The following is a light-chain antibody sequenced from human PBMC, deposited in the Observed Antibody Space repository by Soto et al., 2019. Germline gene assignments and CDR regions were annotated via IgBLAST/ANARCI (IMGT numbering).Light chain of an antibody. CDR2: GAS. CDR3: QQYGSSYPWT. J-gene: IGKJ1*01. V-gene: IGKV3-20*01. Sequence: EVLLTQSTGTLSLSPGERSTLSFRAIQRIGNTFLAWYQHKPGQAPRLLIYGASSRATGIPDRFSGSGSGTDFTLTIRRLEPEDFAVYYCQQYGSSYPWTFGQGTKVDNK. CDR1: QRIGNTF.